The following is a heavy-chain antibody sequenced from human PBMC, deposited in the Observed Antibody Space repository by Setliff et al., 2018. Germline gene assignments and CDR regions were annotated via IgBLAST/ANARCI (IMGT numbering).Heavy chain of an antibody. J-gene: IGHJ6*02. D-gene: IGHD3-3*01. CDR2: IYTSGST. Sequence: PSETLSLTCTVSGGSISSGSYYWSWTRQPAGKGLEWIGRIYTSGSTNYNTSLKSRVTISVDTSKNQFSLKLSSVTAADTAVYYCARGGYYNFWSGYYSTQYYYYGMDVWGQGTTVTVSS. V-gene: IGHV4-61*02. CDR1: GGSISSGSYY. CDR3: ARGGYYNFWSGYYSTQYYYYGMDV.